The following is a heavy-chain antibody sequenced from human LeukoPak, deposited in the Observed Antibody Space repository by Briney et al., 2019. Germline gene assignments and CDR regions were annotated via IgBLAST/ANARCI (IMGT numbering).Heavy chain of an antibody. D-gene: IGHD5-24*01. CDR3: AKDMGDGYNYDY. V-gene: IGHV3-33*06. CDR1: GFTFSSYG. CDR2: IWYDGSNK. Sequence: GGSLRLSCAASGFTFSSYGMHWVRQAPGKGLEWVAVIWYDGSNKYYADSVKGRFTISRDNSKNTLYLQMSSLRAEDTAVYYCAKDMGDGYNYDYWGQGTLVTVSS. J-gene: IGHJ4*02.